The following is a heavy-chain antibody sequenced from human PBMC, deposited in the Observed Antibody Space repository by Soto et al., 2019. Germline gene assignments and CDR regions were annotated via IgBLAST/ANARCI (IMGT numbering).Heavy chain of an antibody. CDR3: ARDMTRTVVLYFDF. J-gene: IGHJ4*02. D-gene: IGHD1-7*01. Sequence: ASVKVSCKASGGTFSNYVVNWVRQAPGQGLEWMGRIIPISGAANYAQKFQGRVTITADKSTSTSYMELSSLRSEDTAVYYCARDMTRTVVLYFDFWGQGTLVTVSS. CDR2: IIPISGAA. V-gene: IGHV1-69*06. CDR1: GGTFSNYV.